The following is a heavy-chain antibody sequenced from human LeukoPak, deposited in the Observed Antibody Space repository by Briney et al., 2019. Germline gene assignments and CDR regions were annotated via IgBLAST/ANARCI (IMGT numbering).Heavy chain of an antibody. D-gene: IGHD3-22*01. J-gene: IGHJ4*02. CDR1: GGSISSYY. CDR2: IYYSGST. Sequence: SETLSLTCTVSGGSISSYYWSWIRQPPAKGLEWIGYIYYSGSTNYNPSLKSRVTISVDTSKNQFSLKLSSVTAADTAVYYCARDRHYDSSGYYYAFDYWGQGTLVTVSS. V-gene: IGHV4-59*01. CDR3: ARDRHYDSSGYYYAFDY.